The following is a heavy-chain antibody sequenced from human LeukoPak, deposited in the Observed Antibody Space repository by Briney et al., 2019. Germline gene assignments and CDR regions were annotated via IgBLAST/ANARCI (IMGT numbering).Heavy chain of an antibody. J-gene: IGHJ6*02. Sequence: SETLSLTCTVSGGSISSSSYYWGWIRQPAGKGLEWIGRIYTSGSTNYNPSLKSRVTISVDTSKTQFSLKLSSVTAADTAVYYCARDRVSYYYYYGMDVWGQGTTVTVSS. V-gene: IGHV4-61*02. CDR1: GGSISSSSYY. CDR2: IYTSGST. D-gene: IGHD3-10*01. CDR3: ARDRVSYYYYYGMDV.